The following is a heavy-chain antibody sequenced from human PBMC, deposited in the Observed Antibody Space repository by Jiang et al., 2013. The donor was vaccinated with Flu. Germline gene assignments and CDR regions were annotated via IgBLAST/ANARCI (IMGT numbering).Heavy chain of an antibody. J-gene: IGHJ4*02. CDR3: ARTPPGNYAYFDY. CDR1: GFSLSGSGVC. V-gene: IGHV2-70*11. CDR2: IDSDEDK. Sequence: TLTLTCSLSGFSLSGSGVCVSWIRQPPGKALEWLARIDSDEDKYYITSLKTRLTISKDTSKNQVVLTMTNMDPVDTATYFCARTPPGNYAYFDYWGQGTLVTVSS. D-gene: IGHD3-3*01.